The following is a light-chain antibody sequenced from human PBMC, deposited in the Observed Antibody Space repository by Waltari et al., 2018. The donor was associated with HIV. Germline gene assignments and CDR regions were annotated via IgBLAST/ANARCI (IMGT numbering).Light chain of an antibody. CDR2: SND. J-gene: IGLJ2*01. CDR3: STWDDTLNGHVV. Sequence: SGGTSNIGANSVNWYQQVPGTAPRVVIYSNDQRPSGVPDRFSGSKSGTSASLVISGLRSEDEATYYCSTWDDTLNGHVVFGGGTTLTVL. CDR1: TSNIGANS. V-gene: IGLV1-44*01.